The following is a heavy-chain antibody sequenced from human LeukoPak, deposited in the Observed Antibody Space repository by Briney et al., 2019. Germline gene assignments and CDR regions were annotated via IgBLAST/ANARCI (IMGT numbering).Heavy chain of an antibody. D-gene: IGHD2-2*01. Sequence: SEPLSLTCAVYGGSFTTYYWSWIRQPPGKGLEWIGSIYYSGSTYYNPSLKSRVTISVDTSKNQFSLRLSSVTAADTAVYYCARWGTYASTSNWFDPWGQGTLVTVSS. CDR3: ARWGTYASTSNWFDP. J-gene: IGHJ5*02. V-gene: IGHV4-39*07. CDR1: GGSFTTYY. CDR2: IYYSGST.